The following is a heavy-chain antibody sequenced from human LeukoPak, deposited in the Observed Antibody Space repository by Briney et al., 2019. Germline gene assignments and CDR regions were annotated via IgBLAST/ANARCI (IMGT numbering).Heavy chain of an antibody. Sequence: GRSLRLSCEASGFTFSSYGMHWVRQAPGKGLEWVAVISYDGSNKYYADSVKGRFTISRDNSKNTLYLQMNSLRAEDTAVYYCAKVVRGGDFWSGYYYGMDVWGQGTKVTVSS. D-gene: IGHD3-3*01. CDR1: GFTFSSYG. CDR2: ISYDGSNK. J-gene: IGHJ6*02. V-gene: IGHV3-30*18. CDR3: AKVVRGGDFWSGYYYGMDV.